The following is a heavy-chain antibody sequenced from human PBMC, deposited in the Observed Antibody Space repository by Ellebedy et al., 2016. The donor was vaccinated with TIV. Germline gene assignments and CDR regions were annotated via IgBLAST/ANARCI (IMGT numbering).Heavy chain of an antibody. CDR2: INHSGST. J-gene: IGHJ6*02. CDR3: ARVAGAAPSPVSRDYYYYGMDV. Sequence: MPSETLSLTCAVYGGSFSGYYWSWIRQPPGKGLEWIGEINHSGSTNYNPSLKSRVTISVDTSKNQFSLKLSSVTAADTAVYYCARVAGAAPSPVSRDYYYYGMDVWGQGTTVTVSS. CDR1: GGSFSGYY. V-gene: IGHV4-34*01. D-gene: IGHD6-6*01.